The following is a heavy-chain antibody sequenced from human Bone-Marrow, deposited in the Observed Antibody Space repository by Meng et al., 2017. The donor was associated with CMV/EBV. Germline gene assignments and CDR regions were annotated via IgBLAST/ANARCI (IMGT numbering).Heavy chain of an antibody. V-gene: IGHV3-7*01. CDR3: ARDLRKEYGMDV. CDR1: GFTFSSYW. Sequence: GESLKISCAASGFTFSSYWMTWVRQAPGERQEWVANIKQDGSETYYMDSVKGRFTISRDNAKNSLYLQMNSLRVEDTAVYYCARDLRKEYGMDVWGRGTTVTVSS. CDR2: IKQDGSET. J-gene: IGHJ6*02.